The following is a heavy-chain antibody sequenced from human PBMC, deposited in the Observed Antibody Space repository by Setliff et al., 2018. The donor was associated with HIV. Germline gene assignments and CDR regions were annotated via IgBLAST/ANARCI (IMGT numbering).Heavy chain of an antibody. Sequence: SETLSLTCAVYGGSFSGYYWSWIRQPPGKGLEWIGEINHSGSTNYNPSLKSRVTMSVDTSKNQFSLQVTSVTAADTAVYYCARDPYCPNTCYEDFTFDSWGQGTLVTVPQ. J-gene: IGHJ4*02. CDR1: GGSFSGYY. D-gene: IGHD2-8*01. CDR2: INHSGST. V-gene: IGHV4-34*01. CDR3: ARDPYCPNTCYEDFTFDS.